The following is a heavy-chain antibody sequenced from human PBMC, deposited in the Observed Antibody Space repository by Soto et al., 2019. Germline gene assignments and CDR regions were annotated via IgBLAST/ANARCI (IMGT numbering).Heavy chain of an antibody. Sequence: TLSLTCTVSVASISGFYWSWILAKAGKVLDCSVRIYATGTTYYNPSVKSRVMMSVDTSKKQFSLKLRSVTAADTAVYYCVRDGTKTLRDWFDPWGQGISVTVPQ. CDR3: VRDGTKTLRDWFDP. CDR2: IYATGTT. D-gene: IGHD1-1*01. V-gene: IGHV4-4*07. J-gene: IGHJ5*02. CDR1: VASISGFY.